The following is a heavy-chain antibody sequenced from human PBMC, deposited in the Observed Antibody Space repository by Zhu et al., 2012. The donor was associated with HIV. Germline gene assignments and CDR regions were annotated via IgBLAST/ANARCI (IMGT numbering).Heavy chain of an antibody. J-gene: IGHJ4*02. CDR1: GFTFSSYW. Sequence: EVQLVESGGGLVQPGGSLRLSCAASGFTFSSYWMHWVRQAPGKGLVWVSRINSDGSSTSYADSVKGRFTISRDNAKNTLYLQMNSLRAEDTAVYYCARFEGPRTYYYDSSGYRYWGQGTLVTVSS. V-gene: IGHV3-74*01. CDR3: ARFEGPRTYYYDSSGYRY. CDR2: INSDGSST. D-gene: IGHD3-22*01.